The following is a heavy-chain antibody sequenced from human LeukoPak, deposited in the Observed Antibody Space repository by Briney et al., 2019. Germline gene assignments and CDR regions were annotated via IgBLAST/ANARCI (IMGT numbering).Heavy chain of an antibody. Sequence: GRSLRLSCAASGFTFSNYGMHWVRQAPGKGLEWVAVIWYDGSNKYYADSVKGRFSISRDNSKNTLYLQMNSLRAEDTAVYYCARWVGAAGFDYWGQGTLVTVSS. CDR3: ARWVGAAGFDY. D-gene: IGHD2-15*01. CDR2: IWYDGSNK. J-gene: IGHJ4*02. V-gene: IGHV3-33*08. CDR1: GFTFSNYG.